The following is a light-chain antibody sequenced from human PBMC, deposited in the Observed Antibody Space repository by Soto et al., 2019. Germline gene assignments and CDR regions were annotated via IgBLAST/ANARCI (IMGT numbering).Light chain of an antibody. J-gene: IGKJ4*02. V-gene: IGKV3D-7*01. CDR2: GAS. Sequence: VLTQSPATLSLSPRGRAILSCRASQTVSRYYLSWYQKKPGQPPRLLIYGASTRATGVPDRFSGSGSGADFTLTVSSLQPEDFGVYYCQQGLTFGGGTTVE. CDR1: QTVSRYY. CDR3: QQGLT.